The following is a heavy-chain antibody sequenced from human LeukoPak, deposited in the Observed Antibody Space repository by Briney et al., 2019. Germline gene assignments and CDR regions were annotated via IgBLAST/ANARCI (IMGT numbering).Heavy chain of an antibody. CDR3: AREAEGDGSGERRGPRAYFDY. CDR2: IYYSGST. V-gene: IGHV4-30-4*01. D-gene: IGHD3-10*01. Sequence: PSQTLSLTCTVSGGSISSGDYYWSWIRQPPGKGLEWIGYIYYSGSTYYNPSLKSRVTISVDTSKNQFSLKLSSVTAADTAVYYCAREAEGDGSGERRGPRAYFDYWGQGTLVTVSS. CDR1: GGSISSGDYY. J-gene: IGHJ4*02.